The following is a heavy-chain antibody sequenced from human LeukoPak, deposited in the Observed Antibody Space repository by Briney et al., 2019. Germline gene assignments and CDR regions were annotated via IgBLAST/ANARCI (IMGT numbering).Heavy chain of an antibody. J-gene: IGHJ3*02. CDR1: GYTFTSYD. CDR2: MNPNSGNT. V-gene: IGHV1-8*01. CDR3: ARGLRYYDSSGYYSEADAFDI. Sequence: GASVKVSCKASGYTFTSYDINWVRQATGLGLEWMGWMNPNSGNTGYAQKFQGRVTMTRNTSISTAYMELSSLRSEDTAVYYCARGLRYYDSSGYYSEADAFDIWGQGTMVTVSS. D-gene: IGHD3-22*01.